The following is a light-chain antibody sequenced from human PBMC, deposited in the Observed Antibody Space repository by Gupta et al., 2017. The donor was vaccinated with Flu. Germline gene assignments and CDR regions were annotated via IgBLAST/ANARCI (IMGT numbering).Light chain of an antibody. J-gene: IGLJ3*02. CDR2: STD. Sequence: QSVVPWGCSLRVSPGGTVTLTCALTSCSVASSHYPSWYQQTPAQTPRPLVHSTDSRLSVVPDRFSGSINVTKAALTITDAQPEDGCLYYCARYLDSDNWVFGGGTKLTVL. CDR1: SCSVASSHY. CDR3: ARYLDSDNWV. V-gene: IGLV8-61*01.